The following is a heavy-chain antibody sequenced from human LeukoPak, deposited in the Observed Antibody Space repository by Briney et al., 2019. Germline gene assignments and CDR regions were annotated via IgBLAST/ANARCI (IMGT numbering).Heavy chain of an antibody. D-gene: IGHD1-26*01. CDR2: IYSSGNT. CDR1: GGXISGFY. V-gene: IGHV4-4*07. Sequence: PSETLSLTCSVSGGXISGFYWSWIRQPAGKGLEWIGRIYSSGNTHYNPSLRSRVTMSVDTSKSQFSLSLNYVTAADTALYYCARTSATGATFFDFWGQGILVTVSS. CDR3: ARTSATGATFFDF. J-gene: IGHJ4*02.